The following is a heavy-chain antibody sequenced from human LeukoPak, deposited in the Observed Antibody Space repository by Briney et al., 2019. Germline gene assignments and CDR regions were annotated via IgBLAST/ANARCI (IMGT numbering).Heavy chain of an antibody. CDR2: INPNSGGT. V-gene: IGHV1-2*02. CDR3: ARSPTSSYGLFQH. Sequence: ASVKVSCKASGYTFTGYYMHWVRQAPGQGLEWMGWINPNSGGTNYAQKFQGRVTMTRDTSISTAYMELSRLRSDDTAVCYCARSPTSSYGLFQHWGQGTLVTVSS. D-gene: IGHD5-18*01. J-gene: IGHJ1*01. CDR1: GYTFTGYY.